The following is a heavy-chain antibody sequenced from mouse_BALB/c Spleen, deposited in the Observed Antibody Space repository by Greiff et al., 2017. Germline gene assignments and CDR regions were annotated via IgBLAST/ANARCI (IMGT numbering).Heavy chain of an antibody. Sequence: VQLQQSGAELVRPGTSVKVSCKASGYAFTNYLIEWVKQRPGQGLEWIGAINPGSGGTNYNEKFKGKATLTADKSSSTAYMQLSSLTSDDSAVYFCARQLGLRYAMDYWGQGTSVTVSS. CDR3: ARQLGLRYAMDY. V-gene: IGHV1-54*01. D-gene: IGHD3-1*01. CDR1: GYAFTNYL. J-gene: IGHJ4*01. CDR2: INPGSGGT.